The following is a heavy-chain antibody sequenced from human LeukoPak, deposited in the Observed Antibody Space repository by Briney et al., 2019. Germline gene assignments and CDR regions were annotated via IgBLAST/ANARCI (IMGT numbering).Heavy chain of an antibody. V-gene: IGHV3-21*01. D-gene: IGHD2-2*01. CDR1: GFTFSIYS. J-gene: IGHJ4*02. Sequence: GGSLRLSCAASGFTFSIYSMNWVRQAPGKGLEWVSSISSSSSYIYYADSVKGRFTISRDNAKNSLYLQMNSLRAEDTAVYYCARGGYQLLSSFDYWGQGTLVTVSS. CDR2: ISSSSSYI. CDR3: ARGGYQLLSSFDY.